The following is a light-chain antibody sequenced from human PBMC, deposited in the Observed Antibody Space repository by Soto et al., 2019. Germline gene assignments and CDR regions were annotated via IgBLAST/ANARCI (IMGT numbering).Light chain of an antibody. V-gene: IGLV2-11*01. CDR2: DVS. Sequence: QSALTQPRSVSGSPGQAVTISCSGTSSDVGGYNYVAWYQHHPGKAPKLMIYDVSTRPSGVPDRFSGSKSGNTASLTISGLQAEDEADYYCSSYAGSATWVFGGGTKLTVL. J-gene: IGLJ3*02. CDR3: SSYAGSATWV. CDR1: SSDVGGYNY.